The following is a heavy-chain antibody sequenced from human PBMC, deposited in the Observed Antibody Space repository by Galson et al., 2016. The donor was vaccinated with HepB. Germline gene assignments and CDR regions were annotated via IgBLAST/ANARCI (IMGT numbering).Heavy chain of an antibody. J-gene: IGHJ6*02. CDR2: ITPTFGTP. Sequence: SVKVSCKASGGTFSNYVISWVRQAPGQGLEWMGRITPTFGTPNYAQKFQGRVTITADESTSTAYMELSSLRSEDTAVYFCARLLVDTYYYYGMDVWGQGTTVTVSS. V-gene: IGHV1-69*13. CDR1: GGTFSNYV. CDR3: ARLLVDTYYYYGMDV. D-gene: IGHD2-8*02.